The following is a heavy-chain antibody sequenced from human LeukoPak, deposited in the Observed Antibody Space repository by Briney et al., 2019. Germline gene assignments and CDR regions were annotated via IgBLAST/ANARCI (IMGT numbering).Heavy chain of an antibody. D-gene: IGHD5-12*01. CDR2: IYTSGST. J-gene: IGHJ3*02. CDR1: GGSISSYY. CDR3: ARHRGYVSPSDSFDI. V-gene: IGHV4-4*09. Sequence: SETLSLTCTVSGGSISSYYWSWIRQPPGKGLEWIGYIYTSGSTTYNPSLKSRVSISADTSKNQISLKLSSVTAADTAVYYCARHRGYVSPSDSFDIWGQGTMVTVSS.